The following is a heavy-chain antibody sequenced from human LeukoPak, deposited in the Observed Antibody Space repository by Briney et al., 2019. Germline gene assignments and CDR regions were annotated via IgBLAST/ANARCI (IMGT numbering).Heavy chain of an antibody. CDR3: AKDAFDSSGYYYLDY. CDR1: GFTFSSYG. V-gene: IGHV3-30*18. D-gene: IGHD3-22*01. J-gene: IGHJ4*02. CDR2: IPYDGSNK. Sequence: GRSLRLSCAASGFTFSSYGMHWVRQAPGKGLEWVAVIPYDGSNKYYADSVKGRFTISRDNSKNTLYLQMNSLRAEDTAVYYCAKDAFDSSGYYYLDYWGQGTLVTVSS.